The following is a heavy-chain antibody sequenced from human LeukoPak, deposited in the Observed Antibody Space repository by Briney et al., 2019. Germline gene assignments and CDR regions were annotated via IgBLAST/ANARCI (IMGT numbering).Heavy chain of an antibody. Sequence: GGSLRLSCAASGFTVSSNYMSWVRQAPGKGLEWVSVIYSGGSTYYADSVKGRFTISRDNSKNTLYLQMNSLRAEDTAVYYCAKDLSGWKYYFDYWGQGTLVTVSS. CDR1: GFTVSSNY. J-gene: IGHJ4*02. D-gene: IGHD6-19*01. CDR2: IYSGGST. V-gene: IGHV3-66*01. CDR3: AKDLSGWKYYFDY.